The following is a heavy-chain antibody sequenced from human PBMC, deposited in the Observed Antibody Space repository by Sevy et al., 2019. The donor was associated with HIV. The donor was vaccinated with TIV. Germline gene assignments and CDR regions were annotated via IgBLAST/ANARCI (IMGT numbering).Heavy chain of an antibody. Sequence: SLRLSCAASGFTFDDYAMHWVRQAPGKGLEWVSGISWNSGSIGYADSVKGRFTISRDNAKNSLYLQMNSLRAEDTALYYCAKDGTTGTGAFDIWGQGTMVTVSS. J-gene: IGHJ3*02. V-gene: IGHV3-9*01. CDR1: GFTFDDYA. CDR3: AKDGTTGTGAFDI. CDR2: ISWNSGSI. D-gene: IGHD1-1*01.